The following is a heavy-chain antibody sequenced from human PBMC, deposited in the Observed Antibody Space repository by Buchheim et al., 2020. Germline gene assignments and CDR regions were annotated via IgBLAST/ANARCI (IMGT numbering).Heavy chain of an antibody. CDR2: INPDGGAK. CDR3: ARGGRADY. Sequence: VQLVESGGGVVQPGGSLRLSCVASGFSLSPYWMSWVRQTPGKGLHWVANINPDGGAKNYVDSVKGRFTISRDNAKNSLYLEMNNLRVEDSAIYHCARGGRADYWGQGTL. D-gene: IGHD1-26*01. CDR1: GFSLSPYW. J-gene: IGHJ4*02. V-gene: IGHV3-7*03.